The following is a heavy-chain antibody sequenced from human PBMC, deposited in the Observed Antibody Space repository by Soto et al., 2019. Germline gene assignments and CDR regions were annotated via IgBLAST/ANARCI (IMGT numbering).Heavy chain of an antibody. J-gene: IGHJ4*02. CDR2: ISSSGSTI. Sequence: GGSLRLSCAASGFTFSDYYMSWIRQAPGKGLEWVSYISSSGSTIYYADSVKGRFTISRDNAKNSLYLQMNSLRAEDTAVYYCAREFPMITFGGVIQFFDYWGQGTLVTVSS. D-gene: IGHD3-16*02. CDR1: GFTFSDYY. CDR3: AREFPMITFGGVIQFFDY. V-gene: IGHV3-11*01.